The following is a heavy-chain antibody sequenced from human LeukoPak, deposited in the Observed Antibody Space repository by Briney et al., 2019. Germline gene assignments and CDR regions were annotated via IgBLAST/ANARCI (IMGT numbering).Heavy chain of an antibody. CDR1: GGSFSGYY. CDR3: ARTDSSSWSFDY. V-gene: IGHV4-34*01. CDR2: INHSGST. J-gene: IGHJ4*02. D-gene: IGHD6-13*01. Sequence: SETLSLTCAVYGGSFSGYYWSWIRQPPGKGLEWIGEINHSGSTNYNPSLKSRVTISVDTSKNQFSLKLSSVAAADTAVYYCARTDSSSWSFDYWGQGTLVTVSS.